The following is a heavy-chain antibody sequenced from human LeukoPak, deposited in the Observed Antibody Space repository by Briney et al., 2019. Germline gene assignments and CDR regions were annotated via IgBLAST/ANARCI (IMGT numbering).Heavy chain of an antibody. CDR1: GYTFTGYY. D-gene: IGHD3-22*01. J-gene: IGHJ4*02. V-gene: IGHV1-46*01. CDR2: INPSGGST. Sequence: ASVKVSCKASGYTFTGYYMHWVRQAPGQGLEWMGIINPSGGSTSYAQKFQGRVTMTRDTSTSTVYMELSSLRSEDTAVYYCARANTGYYDSSGYIDYWGQGTLVTVSS. CDR3: ARANTGYYDSSGYIDY.